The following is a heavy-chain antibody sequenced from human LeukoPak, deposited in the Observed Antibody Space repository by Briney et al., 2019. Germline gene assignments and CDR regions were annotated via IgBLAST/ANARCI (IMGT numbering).Heavy chain of an antibody. D-gene: IGHD7-27*01. CDR2: ISYDGSNK. CDR1: GFTFSSYG. Sequence: GGSLRLSCAASGFTFSSYGMHWVRQAPGKGLEWVAVISYDGSNKYYADSVKGRFTISRDNSKNTLYLQMNSLRAEDTAVYYCAKSVGTYCFDHWGQGALVAVSS. CDR3: AKSVGTYCFDH. V-gene: IGHV3-30*18. J-gene: IGHJ4*02.